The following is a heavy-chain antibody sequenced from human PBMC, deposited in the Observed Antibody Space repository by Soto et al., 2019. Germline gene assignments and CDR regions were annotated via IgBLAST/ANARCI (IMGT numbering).Heavy chain of an antibody. V-gene: IGHV5-51*01. D-gene: IGHD4-17*01. CDR2: IYPADSDT. Sequence: GESLKISCKGSGYSFSIYWIAWVRQMPGKGLEWMGVIYPADSDTRYSPSFQGQVTISVDKSMNTAYLQWSSLQASDTGIYFCARQDGDGLFYFDYWGQGTPVTVSS. CDR1: GYSFSIYW. J-gene: IGHJ4*02. CDR3: ARQDGDGLFYFDY.